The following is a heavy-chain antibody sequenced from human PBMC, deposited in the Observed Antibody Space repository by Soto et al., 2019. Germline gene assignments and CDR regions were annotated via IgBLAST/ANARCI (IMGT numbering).Heavy chain of an antibody. Sequence: GSLRLSCAASGFTFSSYAMHWVRQAPGKGLEYVSAIGSNGIYTYYTDSVKGRFTISRDNSKNTLYLQMSSLRPEDTALYYCVKNIIGTFEYFDSWGQGNLVTVSS. V-gene: IGHV3-64D*08. CDR1: GFTFSSYA. D-gene: IGHD3-9*01. CDR3: VKNIIGTFEYFDS. J-gene: IGHJ4*02. CDR2: IGSNGIYT.